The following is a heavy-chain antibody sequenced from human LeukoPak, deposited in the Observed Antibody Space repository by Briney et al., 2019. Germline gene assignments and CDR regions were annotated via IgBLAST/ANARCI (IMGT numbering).Heavy chain of an antibody. CDR1: GFTVSSNY. D-gene: IGHD1-26*01. CDR3: ARVSSGSYYFDS. J-gene: IGHJ4*02. Sequence: GGSLRLSCAASGFTVSSNYMSWVRQAPGKGLEWVSVIYSGGSTYYADSVKGRFTISRDNSKNTLYLQMNSLRAEDTAVYYCARVSSGSYYFDSWGQGTLVTVSS. CDR2: IYSGGST. V-gene: IGHV3-53*01.